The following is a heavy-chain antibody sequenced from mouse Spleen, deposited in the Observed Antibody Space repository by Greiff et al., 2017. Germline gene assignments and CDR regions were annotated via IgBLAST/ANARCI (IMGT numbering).Heavy chain of an antibody. CDR1: GYTFTDYS. D-gene: IGHD3-1*01. J-gene: IGHJ2*01. V-gene: IGHV1-18*01. CDR3: ARSRKGYFDY. CDR2: IIPNNGGT. Sequence: EVKLQESGPELVKPGASVKIPCKASGYTFTDYSMDWVKQSHGKSLEWIGDIIPNNGGTNYNQKFKGKATLTVDKSSSTAYMELRSLTSEDTAVYYCARSRKGYFDYWGQGTTRTVSS.